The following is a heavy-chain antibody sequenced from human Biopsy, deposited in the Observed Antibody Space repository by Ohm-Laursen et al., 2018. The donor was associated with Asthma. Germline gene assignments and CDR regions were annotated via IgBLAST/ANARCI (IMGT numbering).Heavy chain of an antibody. CDR1: GVSINSGNSY. J-gene: IGHJ6*02. Sequence: TLSLTSSVSGVSINSGNSYWSWIRQHPGKGLEWIGYVDHDGNTDYNPSLKSPLILSVDRSKNQFSLTLSSVTAADTAVYYCARDRMPTIIPDPYYYHGIDVWGQGTTVTVSS. D-gene: IGHD2-21*01. CDR3: ARDRMPTIIPDPYYYHGIDV. CDR2: VDHDGNT. V-gene: IGHV4-31*01.